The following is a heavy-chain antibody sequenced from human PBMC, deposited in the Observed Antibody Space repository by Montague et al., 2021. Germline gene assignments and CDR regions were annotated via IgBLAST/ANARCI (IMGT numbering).Heavy chain of an antibody. Sequence: YLRLSCAASGFTFRSYWMHWVRQAPGKGLVWVSRIKSDGLIAIYADSVKGRFTISRDNAKDTLHLQMNSLRAEDTATYYCARGGLRNYYCYMDVWGKGTTVTVSS. CDR3: ARGGLRNYYCYMDV. D-gene: IGHD3-16*01. CDR2: IKSDGLIA. J-gene: IGHJ6*03. V-gene: IGHV3-74*01. CDR1: GFTFRSYW.